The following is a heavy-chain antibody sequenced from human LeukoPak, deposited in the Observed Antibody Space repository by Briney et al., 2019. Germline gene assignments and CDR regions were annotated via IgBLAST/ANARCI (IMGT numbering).Heavy chain of an antibody. D-gene: IGHD4-11*01. Sequence: PGGSLRLSCAASGFTVSSYYMTWVRQAPGKGLEWVSVMYSGGSTYCADSVKGRVAISRDNSQNTVFLQMNSVRVEDTAVYYCARSYSNHLFGMDVWGQGTAVTVSS. CDR1: GFTVSSYY. V-gene: IGHV3-66*01. CDR3: ARSYSNHLFGMDV. J-gene: IGHJ6*02. CDR2: MYSGGST.